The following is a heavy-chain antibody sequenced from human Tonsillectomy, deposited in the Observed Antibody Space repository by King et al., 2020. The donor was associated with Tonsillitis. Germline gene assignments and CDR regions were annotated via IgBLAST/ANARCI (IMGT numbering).Heavy chain of an antibody. CDR1: GYTFTSYY. J-gene: IGHJ4*02. Sequence: VQLVESGAEVKKPGASVKVSCKASGYTFTSYYMHWVRQAPGQGLEWMGIINPSSGSTTYAQKFQGRVTMTRDTSTSTVYMELSSLRSEETAVYYCAGAKDYDSSGYYFDYWGQGTLVTVSS. D-gene: IGHD3-22*01. V-gene: IGHV1-46*01. CDR2: INPSSGST. CDR3: AGAKDYDSSGYYFDY.